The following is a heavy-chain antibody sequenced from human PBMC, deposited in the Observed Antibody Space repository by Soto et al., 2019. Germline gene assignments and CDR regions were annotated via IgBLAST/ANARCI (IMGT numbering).Heavy chain of an antibody. CDR2: ISDYNGNT. V-gene: IGHV1-18*01. CDR3: ARDQFRTQNYYYRSGGNFDY. D-gene: IGHD3-22*01. Sequence: GASVKVSCKASGHTFTSYGISWVRQAPGQGLEWMGWISDYNGNTNYAQKLQGRVTMTTDTSTSTAYMELRSLRPDDTAVYYCARDQFRTQNYYYRSGGNFDYWGQGTLVTVSS. CDR1: GHTFTSYG. J-gene: IGHJ4*02.